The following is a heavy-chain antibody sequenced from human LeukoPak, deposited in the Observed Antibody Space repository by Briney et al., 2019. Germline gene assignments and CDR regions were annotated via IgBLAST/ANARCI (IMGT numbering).Heavy chain of an antibody. D-gene: IGHD3-16*01. J-gene: IGHJ4*02. V-gene: IGHV1-69*13. CDR2: IIPIFGTA. Sequence: AASVKVSCKASGGTFSSYAISWVRQAPGQGLEWMGGIIPIFGTANYAQKFQGRVTITADESTSTAYMELSSLRSEDTAVYYCAKAETVYGGAYFDYWGQGTLVTVSS. CDR3: AKAETVYGGAYFDY. CDR1: GGTFSSYA.